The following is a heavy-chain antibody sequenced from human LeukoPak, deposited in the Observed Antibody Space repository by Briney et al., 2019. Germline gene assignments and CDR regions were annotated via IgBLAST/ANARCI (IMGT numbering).Heavy chain of an antibody. V-gene: IGHV3-23*01. CDR2: IVGSGGST. CDR3: AKWGDYDILTGYYDSDY. D-gene: IGHD3-9*01. CDR1: GFTFSNYA. Sequence: GASLRLSCAASGFTFSNYAMSWVRQAPGKGLEWVSAIVGSGGSTYYADSVKGRFTISRDNPKNTLYLQMNSLRAEDTAVYYCAKWGDYDILTGYYDSDYWGQGTLVSVSS. J-gene: IGHJ4*02.